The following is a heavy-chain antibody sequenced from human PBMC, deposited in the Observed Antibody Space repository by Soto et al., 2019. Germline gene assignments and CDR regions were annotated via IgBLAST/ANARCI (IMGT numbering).Heavy chain of an antibody. CDR1: GFTFKNYA. CDR3: ARGDGYIYGNTFDS. V-gene: IGHV3-30-3*01. Sequence: VGSLRLSCAASGFTFKNYAMHWVSQAPGKGLEWMAFISYDGSNKYYADSVTGRFTISRDNSRNTLYLQMNSLRAEDTAVYYCARGDGYIYGNTFDSWGQGTLVTVSS. D-gene: IGHD5-18*01. CDR2: ISYDGSNK. J-gene: IGHJ4*02.